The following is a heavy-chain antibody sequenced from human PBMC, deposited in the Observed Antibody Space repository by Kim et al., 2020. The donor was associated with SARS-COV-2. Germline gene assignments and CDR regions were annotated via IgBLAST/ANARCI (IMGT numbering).Heavy chain of an antibody. CDR1: GFTFSSYA. Sequence: GGSLRLSCAASGFTFSSYAMHWVRQAPGKGLEWVAVISYDGSNKYYADSVKGRFTISRDNSKNTLYLQMNSLRAEDTAVYYCARVGEPYDILTGYPDYWGQGTLVTVSS. CDR3: ARVGEPYDILTGYPDY. J-gene: IGHJ4*02. CDR2: ISYDGSNK. D-gene: IGHD3-9*01. V-gene: IGHV3-30-3*01.